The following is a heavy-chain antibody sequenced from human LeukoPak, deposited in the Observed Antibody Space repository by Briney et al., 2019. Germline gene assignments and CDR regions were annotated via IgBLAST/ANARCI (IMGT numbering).Heavy chain of an antibody. D-gene: IGHD5-12*01. V-gene: IGHV4-34*01. Sequence: SETLSLTCAVYGGSFSGYYWSWIRQPPGKGLEWIGEINHSGSTNYNPSLKSRVTISVDTSKNQFSLKLSSVTAADTAVYYCARESGYSGYDQNYYYMDVWGKGTTVTISS. CDR2: INHSGST. CDR3: ARESGYSGYDQNYYYMDV. J-gene: IGHJ6*03. CDR1: GGSFSGYY.